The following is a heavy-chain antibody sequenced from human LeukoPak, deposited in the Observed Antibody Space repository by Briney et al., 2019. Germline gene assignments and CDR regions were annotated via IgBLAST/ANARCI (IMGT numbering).Heavy chain of an antibody. V-gene: IGHV3-23*01. J-gene: IGHJ5*02. CDR3: AKDQTGDYGDYLNP. D-gene: IGHD4-17*01. CDR1: GFTFSSYA. Sequence: PGGSLRLSCAASGFTFSSYAMSWVRQAPGKGLERVSAISGSGGSTYYADSVKGRFTISRDNSKNTLYLQMNSLRAEDTAVYYCAKDQTGDYGDYLNPWGQGTLVTVSS. CDR2: ISGSGGST.